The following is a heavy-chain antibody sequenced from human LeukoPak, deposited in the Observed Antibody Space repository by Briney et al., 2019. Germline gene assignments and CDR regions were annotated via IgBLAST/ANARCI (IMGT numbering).Heavy chain of an antibody. J-gene: IGHJ4*02. CDR1: GFTFSTFG. Sequence: GGSLRLSCAASGFTFSTFGMHWVRQAPGKGLEWVAVISYDGNSKFYADSVKGRFTISRDNSENTVFLQMNSLRAEDTAVYYCAKELWFGTFDYWGQGTLVTVSS. CDR3: AKELWFGTFDY. CDR2: ISYDGNSK. V-gene: IGHV3-30*18. D-gene: IGHD3-10*01.